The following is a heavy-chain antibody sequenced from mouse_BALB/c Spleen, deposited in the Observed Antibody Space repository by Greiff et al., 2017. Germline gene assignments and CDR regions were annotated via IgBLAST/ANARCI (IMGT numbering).Heavy chain of an antibody. CDR3: ASGHYGSSPYAMDY. V-gene: IGHV1-54*01. J-gene: IGHJ4*01. CDR2: INPGSGGT. D-gene: IGHD1-1*01. Sequence: VQLQQSGAELVRPGTSVKVSCKASGYAFTNYLIEWVKQRPGQGLEWIGVINPGSGGTNYNEKFKGKATLTADTSSSTAYMQLSSLTSEDSAIYYCASGHYGSSPYAMDYWGQGTSVTVSS. CDR1: GYAFTNYL.